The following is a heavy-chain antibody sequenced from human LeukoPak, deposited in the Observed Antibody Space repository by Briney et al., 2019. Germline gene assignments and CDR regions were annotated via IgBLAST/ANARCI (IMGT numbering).Heavy chain of an antibody. CDR1: GFTFSSHW. J-gene: IGHJ4*02. Sequence: GGSLRLSCAASGFTFSSHWMNWVRQAPGKGLEWVANINQDGSEKYYVDSMKGRFTVSRDNAKNSLYLQMNSPRAEDTAVYYCARGYDYWGQGTLVTVSS. CDR2: INQDGSEK. V-gene: IGHV3-7*01. CDR3: ARGYDY.